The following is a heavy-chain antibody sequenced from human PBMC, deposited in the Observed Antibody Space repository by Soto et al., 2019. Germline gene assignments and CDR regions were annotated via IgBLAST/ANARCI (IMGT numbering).Heavy chain of an antibody. J-gene: IGHJ4*01. CDR1: GDSVSSNSAV. Sequence: SQTLSLTWAITGDSVSSNSAVWSWVRQSPSRGLEWLGRTYYRSKWYYEYAVSVRGRITINPDTSKNQYSLQLNSVTPEDTAVYFCARGEQYSGRIFDYRGQGTLVTVSS. CDR2: TYYRSKWYY. CDR3: ARGEQYSGRIFDY. D-gene: IGHD1-26*01. V-gene: IGHV6-1*01.